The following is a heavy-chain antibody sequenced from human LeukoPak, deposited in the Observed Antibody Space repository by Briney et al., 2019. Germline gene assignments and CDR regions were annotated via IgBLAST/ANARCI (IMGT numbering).Heavy chain of an antibody. J-gene: IGHJ5*02. V-gene: IGHV1-8*02. CDR2: MNPNSGNT. CDR1: GGTFSSYA. Sequence: ASVTVSCKASGGTFSSYAISWVRQAPGQGLEWMGWMNPNSGNTGYAQKFQGRVTMTRNTSISTAYMELSSLRSEDTAVYYCARGGFGPWGQGTLVTVSS. CDR3: ARGGFGP.